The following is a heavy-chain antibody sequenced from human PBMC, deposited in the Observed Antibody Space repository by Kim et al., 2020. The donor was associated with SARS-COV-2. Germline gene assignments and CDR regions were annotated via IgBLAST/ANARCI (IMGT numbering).Heavy chain of an antibody. D-gene: IGHD3-16*01. V-gene: IGHV4-59*01. J-gene: IGHJ4*02. Sequence: SETLSLTCSVSGDSLNHSYWTWIRQPPGKRLERVAYIYHSGASANYNPSLTSRAAISVDKSKNQFSLKLRSVTPAETATYYCSRLHGELWVAEFWGQGTL. CDR1: GDSLNHSY. CDR3: SRLHGELWVAEF. CDR2: IYHSGASA.